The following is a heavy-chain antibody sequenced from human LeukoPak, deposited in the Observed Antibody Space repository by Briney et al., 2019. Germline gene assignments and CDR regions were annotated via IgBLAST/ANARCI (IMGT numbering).Heavy chain of an antibody. Sequence: PSGTLSLTCTVSGASISSSDYYWGWIRQPPGKGLEWIGSIYFSGNAYYNPPLKSRVTISVDKSKNQFSLKLSSVTAADTAVYYCARCITMVRGVIIQGGAFDIWGQGTMVTVSS. CDR2: IYFSGNA. CDR3: ARCITMVRGVIIQGGAFDI. D-gene: IGHD3-10*01. V-gene: IGHV4-39*07. J-gene: IGHJ3*02. CDR1: GASISSSDYY.